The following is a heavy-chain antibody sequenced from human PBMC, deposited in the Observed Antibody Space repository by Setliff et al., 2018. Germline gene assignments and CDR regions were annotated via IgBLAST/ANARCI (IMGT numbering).Heavy chain of an antibody. CDR2: IYYSGST. J-gene: IGHJ6*03. Sequence: PSETLSLTCTVSGGSISSYYWSWIRQPPGKGLECIGYIYYSGSTNYNPSLKSRVTISVDTSKNQFSLKLSSVTAADTAVYYCARGTVQFLEWSYYYYYYMDVWGKGTTVTVSS. V-gene: IGHV4-59*01. D-gene: IGHD3-3*01. CDR1: GGSISSYY. CDR3: ARGTVQFLEWSYYYYYYMDV.